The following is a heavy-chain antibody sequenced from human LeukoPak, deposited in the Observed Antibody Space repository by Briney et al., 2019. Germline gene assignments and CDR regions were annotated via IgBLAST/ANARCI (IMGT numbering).Heavy chain of an antibody. CDR3: AREGYYDSSGYYGPGYNRWGFDY. CDR2: INPNSGGT. J-gene: IGHJ4*02. Sequence: APVKVSCKASGYTFTGYYMHWVRQAPGQGLEWMGWINPNSGGTNYAQKFQGRVTMTRDTSISTAYMELSRLRSDDTAVYYCAREGYYDSSGYYGPGYNRWGFDYWGQGTLVTVSS. CDR1: GYTFTGYY. V-gene: IGHV1-2*02. D-gene: IGHD3-22*01.